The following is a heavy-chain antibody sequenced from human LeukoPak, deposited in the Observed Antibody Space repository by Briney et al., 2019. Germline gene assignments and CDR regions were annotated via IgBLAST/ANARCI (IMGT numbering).Heavy chain of an antibody. D-gene: IGHD3-22*01. V-gene: IGHV1-69*05. Sequence: GCSVKVSCKASGGTFSSYAISWVRQAPGQGLEWMGRIIPIFGTANYAQKFQGRVTITTDESTSTAYMELSSLRSEDTAVYYCARHHASTYYYDSSGLNWFDPWGQGTLVTVSS. CDR2: IIPIFGTA. J-gene: IGHJ5*02. CDR1: GGTFSSYA. CDR3: ARHHASTYYYDSSGLNWFDP.